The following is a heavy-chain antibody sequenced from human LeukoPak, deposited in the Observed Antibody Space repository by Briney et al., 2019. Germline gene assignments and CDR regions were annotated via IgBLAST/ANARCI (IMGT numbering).Heavy chain of an antibody. V-gene: IGHV1-2*02. CDR3: ARPPRIAAAGIGWWFDP. CDR2: INPNSGGT. D-gene: IGHD6-13*01. CDR1: GYTFTGYY. J-gene: IGHJ5*02. Sequence: ASVKVSCKASGYTFTGYYMHWVRQAPGQGLEWMGWINPNSGGTNYAQKLQGRVTMNRDTSISTVYMELSRLRSDDTAVYYCARPPRIAAAGIGWWFDPWGQGTLVTVSS.